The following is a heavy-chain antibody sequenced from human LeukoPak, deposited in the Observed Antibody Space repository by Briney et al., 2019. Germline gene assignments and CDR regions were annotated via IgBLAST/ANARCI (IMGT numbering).Heavy chain of an antibody. CDR1: GYTFTGYY. Sequence: ASVKVSCKASGYTFTGYYMHWVRQAPGQGLEWMGWINPNSGATTYAQKFQGRVTMTRDTSINTAYMELNRLASDDTAVYYCAREYSGYAPGGYWGQGTLVTVSS. V-gene: IGHV1-2*02. CDR3: AREYSGYAPGGY. CDR2: INPNSGAT. D-gene: IGHD5-12*01. J-gene: IGHJ4*02.